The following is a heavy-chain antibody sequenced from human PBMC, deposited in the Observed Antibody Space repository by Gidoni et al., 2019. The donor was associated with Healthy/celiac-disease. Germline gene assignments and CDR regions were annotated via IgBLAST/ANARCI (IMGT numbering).Heavy chain of an antibody. CDR1: GGTFSSYA. D-gene: IGHD3-22*01. Sequence: QVQLVQSGAEVKKPGSSVKVSCKASGGTFSSYAISWVRQAPGQGLEWMGGIIPIFGTANYAQKFQGRVTITADESTSTAYMELSSLRSEDTAVYYCARDRRNYYDSSGYYSREFDPWGQGTLVTVSS. CDR3: ARDRRNYYDSSGYYSREFDP. CDR2: IIPIFGTA. J-gene: IGHJ5*02. V-gene: IGHV1-69*01.